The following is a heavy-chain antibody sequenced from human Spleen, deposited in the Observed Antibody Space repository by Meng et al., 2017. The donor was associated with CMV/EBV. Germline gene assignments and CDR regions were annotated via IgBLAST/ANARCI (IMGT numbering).Heavy chain of an antibody. D-gene: IGHD5-18*01. V-gene: IGHV4-30-4*08. J-gene: IGHJ4*02. CDR1: GGSISSDDYY. CDR2: IYSSGRA. Sequence: NVSGGSISSDDYYWSWIRQPPGKGLEWIGYIYSSGRAYYNPSLKSRSTISVDTSKNQFSLRLTSVTAADTAIYFCARDDGYGGSEYWGQGTLVTVSS. CDR3: ARDDGYGGSEY.